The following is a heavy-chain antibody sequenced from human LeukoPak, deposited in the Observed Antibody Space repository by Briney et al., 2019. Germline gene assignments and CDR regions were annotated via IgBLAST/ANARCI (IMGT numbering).Heavy chain of an antibody. Sequence: PSETLSLTCTVSGGSISSYYWSWIRQPPGKGLEGIGYIYISGSTNYNPSLKSRVTISVDTSKNQFSLKLSSGTAADTAVYYSARHPAWYCSSTSCYTGYWFDPWGQGTLVTVSS. D-gene: IGHD2-2*02. CDR2: IYISGST. J-gene: IGHJ5*02. CDR1: GGSISSYY. V-gene: IGHV4-4*09. CDR3: ARHPAWYCSSTSCYTGYWFDP.